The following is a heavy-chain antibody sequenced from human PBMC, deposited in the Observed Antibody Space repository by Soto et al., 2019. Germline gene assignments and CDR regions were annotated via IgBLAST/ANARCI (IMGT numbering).Heavy chain of an antibody. V-gene: IGHV1-46*01. Sequence: QVQLVQSGAEVKKPGASVKISCKASKNTFINYYVHWVRQAPGQGLEWMGVIHPGIGNTNFAPRFQDRVNMTRDTSTGTVYMEVRSLRPDDTAAYYCAQDNIGWSLDGLDVWGQGTTVTVSS. CDR2: IHPGIGNT. CDR3: AQDNIGWSLDGLDV. D-gene: IGHD6-19*01. CDR1: KNTFINYY. J-gene: IGHJ6*02.